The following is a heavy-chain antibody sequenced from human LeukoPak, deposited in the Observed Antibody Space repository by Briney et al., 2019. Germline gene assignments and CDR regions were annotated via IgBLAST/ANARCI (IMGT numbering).Heavy chain of an antibody. CDR3: ARHASDYYDSSGYYDY. Sequence: SETLSLTCTVSGVSISSYYWSWIRQPPGKGLEWIGYIYYSGSTNYNPSLKSRVTISVDTSKNQFSLKLSSVTAADTAVYYCARHASDYYDSSGYYDYWGQGTLVTVSS. CDR2: IYYSGST. V-gene: IGHV4-59*08. CDR1: GVSISSYY. J-gene: IGHJ4*02. D-gene: IGHD3-22*01.